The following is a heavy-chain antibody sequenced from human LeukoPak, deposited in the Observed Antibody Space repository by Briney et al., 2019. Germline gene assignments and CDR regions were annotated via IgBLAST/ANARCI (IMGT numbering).Heavy chain of an antibody. CDR2: IRQDGAQT. V-gene: IGHV3-7*01. CDR1: GFTFSSYW. D-gene: IGHD3-10*01. CDR3: ARDGHSSGSFDY. Sequence: PGGSLRLSCAASGFTFSSYWMQWVRQAPGRGLEWVGNIRQDGAQTPYSDSVKGRFTSSRDNAKRSLYLQMNSLRPEDTAVYYCARDGHSSGSFDYWGQGTLVTVSS. J-gene: IGHJ4*02.